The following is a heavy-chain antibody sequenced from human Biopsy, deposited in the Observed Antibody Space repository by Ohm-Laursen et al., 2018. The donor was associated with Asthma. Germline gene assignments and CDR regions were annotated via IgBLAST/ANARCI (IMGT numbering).Heavy chain of an antibody. CDR2: INCNSATI. J-gene: IGHJ4*02. CDR3: AKVRSDWVITESFDY. Sequence: SSLRLSCAASGFKFDEYTMHWVRQAPGKGLEWVSGINCNSATIGYADSGEGRFTISRDNAKNSVFLHMDSLRPEDTAFYYCAKVRSDWVITESFDYWGQGVLVTVSS. V-gene: IGHV3-9*01. CDR1: GFKFDEYT. D-gene: IGHD3-22*01.